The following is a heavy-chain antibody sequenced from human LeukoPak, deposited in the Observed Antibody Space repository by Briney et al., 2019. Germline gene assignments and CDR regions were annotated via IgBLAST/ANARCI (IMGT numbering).Heavy chain of an antibody. CDR2: IIPILGIA. D-gene: IGHD3-3*01. CDR3: NYDFWSGYYYFDY. V-gene: IGHV1-69*04. J-gene: IGHJ4*02. Sequence: GASVKVSCTASGGTFSSYAISWVRQAPGQGLEWMGRIIPILGIANYAQKFQGRVTITADKSTSTAYMELSSLRSEDTAVYYCNYDFWSGYYYFDYWGQGTLVTVSS. CDR1: GGTFSSYA.